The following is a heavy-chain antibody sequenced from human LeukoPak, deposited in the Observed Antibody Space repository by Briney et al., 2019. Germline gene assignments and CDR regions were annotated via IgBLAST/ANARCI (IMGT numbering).Heavy chain of an antibody. V-gene: IGHV4-59*08. CDR3: ARFGSDSYGYKYYFDY. CDR2: ISYGGST. Sequence: SETLSLTCAVSGGSISSYYWSWIRQSPGKGLQWIGYISYGGSTNYYSYLKSRLTISVDTSKNQFSLKLRSVTAADTAVYYCARFGSDSYGYKYYFDYWGQGARVTVSS. CDR1: GGSISSYY. D-gene: IGHD3-16*01. J-gene: IGHJ4*02.